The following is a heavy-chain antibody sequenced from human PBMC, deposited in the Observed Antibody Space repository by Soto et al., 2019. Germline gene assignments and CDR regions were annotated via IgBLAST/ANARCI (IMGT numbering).Heavy chain of an antibody. J-gene: IGHJ4*02. CDR3: AKDSSAYPGSYFDY. CDR2: ISGRGGST. D-gene: IGHD3-22*01. V-gene: IGHV3-23*01. CDR1: GFTFSSYA. Sequence: EVQLLESGGGLVQPGGSPRLSCAASGFTFSSYAMSWVRQAPGKGLEWVSAISGRGGSTYYADSVKGRFTISRDNSKNTLYLQMNSLRAEDTAVYYCAKDSSAYPGSYFDYWGQGTLVTVSS.